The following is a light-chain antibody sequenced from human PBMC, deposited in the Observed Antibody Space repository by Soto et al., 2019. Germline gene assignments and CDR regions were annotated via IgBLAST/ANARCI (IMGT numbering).Light chain of an antibody. V-gene: IGKV3-11*01. CDR2: DAS. Sequence: EIVLTQSPATLSLSSGERDTLSCRASQRVSSYLAWYQQKPGQAPRLLIYDASNRATGIPARFSGSGSGTDFTLTISSLEPEDFAVYYCQQRSNWGLTFGGGTKVEI. J-gene: IGKJ4*01. CDR3: QQRSNWGLT. CDR1: QRVSSY.